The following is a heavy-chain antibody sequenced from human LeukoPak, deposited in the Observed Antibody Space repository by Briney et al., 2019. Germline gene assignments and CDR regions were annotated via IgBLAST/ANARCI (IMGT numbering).Heavy chain of an antibody. CDR1: GRPISSGSYH. CDR3: ARVDGSCSGGSCPSGNWFDP. CDR2: IYTRGSL. D-gene: IGHD2-15*01. V-gene: IGHV4-61*02. J-gene: IGHJ5*02. Sequence: PSETLSLTCTVSGRPISSGSYHWSWSRQPAGKGLEWIERIYTRGSLNYNPSLKIRLTISYTSTHQFSLKLNSVTAADTAVYYCARVDGSCSGGSCPSGNWFDPWGQGTLVTVSS.